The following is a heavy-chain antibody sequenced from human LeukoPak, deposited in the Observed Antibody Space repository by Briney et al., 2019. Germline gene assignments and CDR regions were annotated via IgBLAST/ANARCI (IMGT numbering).Heavy chain of an antibody. V-gene: IGHV1-69*01. D-gene: IGHD3-3*01. CDR1: GGTFSSYA. Sequence: SVKVSCKASGGTFSSYAISWVRQAPGQGLEWMGGIIPIFGTANYAQKFQGRVTITADESTSTAYMELSSLRSEDTAVYYCALGGPFWSGRNWFDPWGQGTLVTASS. CDR2: IIPIFGTA. CDR3: ALGGPFWSGRNWFDP. J-gene: IGHJ5*02.